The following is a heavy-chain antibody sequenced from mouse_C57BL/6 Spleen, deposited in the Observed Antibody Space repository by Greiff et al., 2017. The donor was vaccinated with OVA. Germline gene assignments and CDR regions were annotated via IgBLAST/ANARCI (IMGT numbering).Heavy chain of an antibody. CDR3: ARDRSKGDFDY. J-gene: IGHJ2*01. CDR2: ISYDGSN. CDR1: GYSITSGYY. Sequence: EVQLVESGPGLVKPSQSLSLTCSVTGYSITSGYYWNWIRQFPGNKLEWMGYISYDGSNNYNPSLKNRISITRDTSKNQFFLKLNSVTTEDTATYYCARDRSKGDFDYWGQGTTLTVSS. V-gene: IGHV3-6*01.